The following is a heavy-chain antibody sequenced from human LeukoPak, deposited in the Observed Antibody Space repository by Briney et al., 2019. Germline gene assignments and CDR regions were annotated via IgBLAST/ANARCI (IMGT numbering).Heavy chain of an antibody. Sequence: ASVKVSCKASGYTFTSYGISWVRQAPGQGLEWMGWVSTYNGNTNYAQKLQGRVTMATDTSTSTAYMELRSLRSDDTAVYYCARDFATNYYDSSGSYSYWGQGTLVTVSS. V-gene: IGHV1-18*01. CDR1: GYTFTSYG. CDR3: ARDFATNYYDSSGSYSY. D-gene: IGHD3-22*01. CDR2: VSTYNGNT. J-gene: IGHJ4*02.